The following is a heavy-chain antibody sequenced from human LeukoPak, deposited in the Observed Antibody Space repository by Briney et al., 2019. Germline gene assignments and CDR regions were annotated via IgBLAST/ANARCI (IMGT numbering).Heavy chain of an antibody. Sequence: PGGSLRLSCEAPGFTFSNYAMAWVRQSPGKGLEWVSGITGSGGHTYYADSVKGRFTSSRDNSKNTLYLQMNSLRAEDTAVYYCTKDLTDYHYYYTDVWGKGTMVIVSS. CDR2: ITGSGGHT. CDR3: TKDLTDYHYYYTDV. J-gene: IGHJ6*03. D-gene: IGHD2-21*02. V-gene: IGHV3-23*01. CDR1: GFTFSNYA.